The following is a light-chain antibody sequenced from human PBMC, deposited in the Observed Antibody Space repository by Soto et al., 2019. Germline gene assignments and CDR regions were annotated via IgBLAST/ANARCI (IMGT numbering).Light chain of an antibody. V-gene: IGKV3D-15*01. CDR3: QQYDDWLRLT. Sequence: EIVLTQSPGTLSVSPGERATLSCRASQSVNIYLAWYQQKPGEAPRLLIFGASSRATGIPARFSGSGSGTEFNLTISSLQSEDFAVYFCQQYDDWLRLTFGGGTKVEIK. CDR1: QSVNIY. J-gene: IGKJ4*01. CDR2: GAS.